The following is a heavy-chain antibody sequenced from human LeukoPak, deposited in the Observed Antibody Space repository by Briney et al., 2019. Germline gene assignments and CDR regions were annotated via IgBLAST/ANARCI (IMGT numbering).Heavy chain of an antibody. D-gene: IGHD3-10*01. CDR1: EFTFSSYG. V-gene: IGHV3-30*02. CDR3: AKGLRTVRDYYYYMDV. CDR2: IRYDGSNK. J-gene: IGHJ6*03. Sequence: GGSLRLSCAASEFTFSSYGMHWVRQAPGKGLEWVAFIRYDGSNKYYADSVKGRFTISRDNSKNTLYLQMNSLRAEDTAVYYCAKGLRTVRDYYYYMDVWGKGTTVTISS.